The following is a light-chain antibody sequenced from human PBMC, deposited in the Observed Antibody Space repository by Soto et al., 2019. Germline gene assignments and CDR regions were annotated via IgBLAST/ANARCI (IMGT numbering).Light chain of an antibody. Sequence: EIVLTQSPGTLSLSPGERATLSCRASQSVSSSYLAWYQHKPGQAPRLLIYGASRRAAGIPDRFSGSGSGTDFTLTISRLESEDFAVYYCQQFGSSPGFTFGPGTKVDIK. J-gene: IGKJ3*01. V-gene: IGKV3-20*01. CDR1: QSVSSSY. CDR3: QQFGSSPGFT. CDR2: GAS.